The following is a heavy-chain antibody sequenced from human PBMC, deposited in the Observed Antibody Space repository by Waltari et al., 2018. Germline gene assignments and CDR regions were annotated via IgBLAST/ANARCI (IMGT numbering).Heavy chain of an antibody. J-gene: IGHJ4*02. CDR3: ASAPGREVAGFDY. D-gene: IGHD5-12*01. CDR2: IYYSGST. V-gene: IGHV4-39*07. Sequence: QLQLQESGPGLVKPSETLSLTCTVSGGSISSSSYYWGWIRQPPGKGLEWIGSIYYSGSTYYNPSLKSRVTISVDTSKNQFSLKLSSVTAADTAVYYCASAPGREVAGFDYWGQGTLVTVSS. CDR1: GGSISSSSYY.